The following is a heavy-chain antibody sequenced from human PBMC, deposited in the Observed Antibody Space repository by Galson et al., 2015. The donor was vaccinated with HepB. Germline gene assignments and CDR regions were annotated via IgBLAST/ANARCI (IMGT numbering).Heavy chain of an antibody. V-gene: IGHV4-59*01. D-gene: IGHD2-15*01. CDR3: ARVRRMVAATRDAFDI. J-gene: IGHJ3*02. CDR2: IYYSGST. CDR1: GVSINSYY. Sequence: SETLSLTCIGSGVSINSYYWSWLRQPPGKGLECVGYIYYSGSTNYNPSLENRVTMSVDTSKNQFSLKLTSVTAADTAVYYCARVRRMVAATRDAFDIWGQGTMVTVSS.